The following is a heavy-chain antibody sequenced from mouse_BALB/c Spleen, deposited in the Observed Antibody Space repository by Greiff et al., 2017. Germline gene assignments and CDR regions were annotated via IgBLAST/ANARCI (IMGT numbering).Heavy chain of an antibody. J-gene: IGHJ3*01. D-gene: IGHD2-4*01. CDR2: INPSTGYT. Sequence: QVQLQQSGAELAKPGASVKMSCKASGYTFTSYWMHWVKQRPGQGLEWIGYINPSTGYTEYNQKFNDKATLTADKSYSTAYMQLSSLTSEDSAVYYCARGGITTGFFAYWGQGTLVTVSA. CDR3: ARGGITTGFFAY. CDR1: GYTFTSYW. V-gene: IGHV1-7*01.